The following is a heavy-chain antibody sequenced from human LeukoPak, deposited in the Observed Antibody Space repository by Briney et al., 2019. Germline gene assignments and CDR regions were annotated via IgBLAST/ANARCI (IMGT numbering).Heavy chain of an antibody. J-gene: IGHJ4*02. CDR3: ARNLVGAPRYFDF. V-gene: IGHV4-39*07. D-gene: IGHD1-26*01. CDR1: GGSISSSSYY. Sequence: SETLSLTCTVSGGSISSSSYYWGWIRQPPGKGLEWIGSIYYSGGTYYNPSLKSRVTISVDTSKNQFSLKLTSVTAADTAVYYCARNLVGAPRYFDFWGQGTLVTVSS. CDR2: IYYSGGT.